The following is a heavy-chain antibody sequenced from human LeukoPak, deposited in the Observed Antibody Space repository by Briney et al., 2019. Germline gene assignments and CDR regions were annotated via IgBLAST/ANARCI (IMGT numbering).Heavy chain of an antibody. CDR3: TTVVMVRRPDY. J-gene: IGHJ4*02. D-gene: IGHD3-10*01. V-gene: IGHV3-15*01. CDR1: GFTFSSYW. Sequence: PGGSLRLSCAASGFTFSSYWMSWVRQAPGKGLEWVGRIKSKTDGGTTDFAAPVKGRFTISRDDSKNTLYLQMNSLKTEDTAVYYCTTVVMVRRPDYWGQGTLVTVSS. CDR2: IKSKTDGGTT.